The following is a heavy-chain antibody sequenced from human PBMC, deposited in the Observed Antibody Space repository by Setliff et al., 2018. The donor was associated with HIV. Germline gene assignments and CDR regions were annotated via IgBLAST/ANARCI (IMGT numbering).Heavy chain of an antibody. J-gene: IGHJ6*03. CDR1: GFTFSSYW. CDR2: IKQDGSEK. V-gene: IGHV3-7*01. Sequence: GGSLRLSCAASGFTFSSYWMSWVRQAPGKGLEWVANIKQDGSEKYYVDSVKGRFTISRDNAKNSLYLQMNSLRAEDTAVYYCARGGVAFGYCSSTSCPLWYYYYMDVWGKGTTVTVSS. CDR3: ARGGVAFGYCSSTSCPLWYYYYMDV. D-gene: IGHD2-2*03.